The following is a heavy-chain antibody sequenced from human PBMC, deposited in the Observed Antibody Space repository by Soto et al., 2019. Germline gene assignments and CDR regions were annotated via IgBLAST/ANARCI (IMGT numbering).Heavy chain of an antibody. D-gene: IGHD6-19*01. V-gene: IGHV3-48*01. CDR2: ISSSGTI. J-gene: IGHJ4*02. CDR3: ARDRTYNSGWPHYFHY. Sequence: PGGSLRLSCAASGFTFSDCDMNWLRQAPGKGLEWVSYISSSGTIHYSDSVKGRFTISRDNAKSSLYLQINSLRAEDTAVYYCARDRTYNSGWPHYFHYWGQGA. CDR1: GFTFSDCD.